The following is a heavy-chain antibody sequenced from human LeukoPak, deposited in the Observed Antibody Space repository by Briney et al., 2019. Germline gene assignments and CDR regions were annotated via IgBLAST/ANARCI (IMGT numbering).Heavy chain of an antibody. CDR1: GGTFSNYA. J-gene: IGHJ4*02. V-gene: IGHV1-69*13. CDR3: ARAGEVYNSGSYLEY. D-gene: IGHD6-19*01. CDR2: IIPVSGPA. Sequence: ASVKVSCTASGGTFSNYAVSWVRQAPGQGLEWMGGIIPVSGPANYAHKFQGRVTITADESTSTAYMQLSSLRSEDTAVYYCARAGEVYNSGSYLEYWGQGTLVTVPS.